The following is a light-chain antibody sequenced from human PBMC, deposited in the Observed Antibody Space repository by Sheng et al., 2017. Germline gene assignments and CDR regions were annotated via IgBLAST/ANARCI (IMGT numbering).Light chain of an antibody. CDR3: QHANSFPPT. V-gene: IGKV1D-12*01. Sequence: DIQMTQSPSIVSASVGDRVTITCRASQGISSKLAWYQQRPGKAPKLLIHTASSLQSGVPSRFSGSGSGTDFTLTISSLQPEDFAIYYCQHANSFPPTFGGGTKVEIK. CDR1: QGISSK. J-gene: IGKJ4*01. CDR2: TAS.